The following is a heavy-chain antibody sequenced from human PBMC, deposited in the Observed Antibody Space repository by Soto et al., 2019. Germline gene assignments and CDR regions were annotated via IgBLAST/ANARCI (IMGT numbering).Heavy chain of an antibody. V-gene: IGHV1-2*04. CDR3: ARDASAYYDFWSGYYTGNGYFDY. CDR1: GYTFTGYY. CDR2: INPNSGGT. Sequence: ASVKVSCKASGYTFTGYYMHWVRQAPGQGLEWMGWINPNSGGTSYAQKFQGWVTMTRDTSISTAYMELSRLRSDDTAVYYCARDASAYYDFWSGYYTGNGYFDYWGQGTLVTVSS. D-gene: IGHD3-3*01. J-gene: IGHJ4*02.